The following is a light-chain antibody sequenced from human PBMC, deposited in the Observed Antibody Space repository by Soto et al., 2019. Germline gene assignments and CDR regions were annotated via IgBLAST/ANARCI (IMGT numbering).Light chain of an antibody. Sequence: QSVLTQPPSVSAAPGQKVTISCSGSSCNIGNNYVSWYQQLPGTAPKLLIYENNKRPSGIPDRFSGSKSGTSATLGITGLQTGDEADYYCGTWDSSLSAVVFGGGTKLTVL. J-gene: IGLJ2*01. V-gene: IGLV1-51*02. CDR1: SCNIGNNY. CDR3: GTWDSSLSAVV. CDR2: ENN.